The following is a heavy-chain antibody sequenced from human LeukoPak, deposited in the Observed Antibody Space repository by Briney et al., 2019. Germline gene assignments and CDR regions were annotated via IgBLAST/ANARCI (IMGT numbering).Heavy chain of an antibody. V-gene: IGHV3-23*01. D-gene: IGHD2-15*01. CDR2: VVCSGGVK. Sequence: GGSLRLSCTASGFTFGSYDMNWVRQAPGKGLEWVSFVVCSGGVKYYADSVKGRVTISRDNFKNTVYLQMDSLRVEDTAVYYCARDRGGTYCSGGSCYSVGLCDHWGQGTLVTVSS. CDR1: GFTFGSYD. J-gene: IGHJ4*02. CDR3: ARDRGGTYCSGGSCYSVGLCDH.